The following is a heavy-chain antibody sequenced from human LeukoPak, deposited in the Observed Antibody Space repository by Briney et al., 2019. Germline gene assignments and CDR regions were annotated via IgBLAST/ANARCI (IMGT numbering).Heavy chain of an antibody. CDR1: GFTFSNYW. CDR2: IWYDGTNK. D-gene: IGHD6-6*01. V-gene: IGHV3-33*08. Sequence: GGSLRLSCAASGFTFSNYWMHWVRQAPGKGLEWVAVIWYDGTNKYYADSVKGRFTISRDDSKNTLYLQMNSLRAEDTAVYYCARDQGITARLFEYWGQGTLVTVSS. CDR3: ARDQGITARLFEY. J-gene: IGHJ4*02.